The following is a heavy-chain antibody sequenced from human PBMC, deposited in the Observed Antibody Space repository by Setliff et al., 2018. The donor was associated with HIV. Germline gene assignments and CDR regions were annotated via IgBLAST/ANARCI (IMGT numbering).Heavy chain of an antibody. J-gene: IGHJ6*02. Sequence: SETLSLTCTVSGGSISSGGYYWSWIRQPAGKGLEWIGRISASGTTNYNPSLKGRVTISVDTSKNQFSLKLSSVTATDTAVYYCARHDITLVRRLVWGQGTTVTVSS. CDR2: ISASGTT. V-gene: IGHV4-61*02. D-gene: IGHD1-20*01. CDR1: GGSISSGGYY. CDR3: ARHDITLVRRLV.